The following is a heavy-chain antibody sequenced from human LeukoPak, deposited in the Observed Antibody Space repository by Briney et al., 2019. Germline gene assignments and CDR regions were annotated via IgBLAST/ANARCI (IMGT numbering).Heavy chain of an antibody. V-gene: IGHV4-34*01. CDR2: ITHSGST. D-gene: IGHD4-23*01. CDR3: ARLVYPNPPTVVSGYYFDY. CDR1: GGSFSTYY. J-gene: IGHJ4*02. Sequence: PSETLSLTCAVDGGSFSTYYWSWVRQPPGKGLEWIGEITHSGSTNYNPSLKSRVTISVDMSKNQFSLKLSSVTAADTAVYYCARLVYPNPPTVVSGYYFDYWGQGTLVTVSS.